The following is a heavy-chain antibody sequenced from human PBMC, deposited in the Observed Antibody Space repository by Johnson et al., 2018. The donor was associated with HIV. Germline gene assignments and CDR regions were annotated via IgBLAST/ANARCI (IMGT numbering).Heavy chain of an antibody. Sequence: VQLVESGGGVVQPGGSLRLSCAASGFTFSSYGMHWVRQAPGKGLEWVANIKQDGSEKYYVDSVKGRFTIPRDNATNSLYLQMNSLRAEDTALYYCARRIAVAGTPPNHYDAFDIWGQGTMVTVSS. CDR2: IKQDGSEK. J-gene: IGHJ3*02. D-gene: IGHD6-19*01. CDR1: GFTFSSYG. V-gene: IGHV3-7*03. CDR3: ARRIAVAGTPPNHYDAFDI.